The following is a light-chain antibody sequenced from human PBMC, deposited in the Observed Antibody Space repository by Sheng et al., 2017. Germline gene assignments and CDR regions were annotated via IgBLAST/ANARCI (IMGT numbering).Light chain of an antibody. Sequence: DIQMTQSPSTLSASVGDRVTITCRASQSISTWLAWYQQKPGKAPKLLIDKASSLESGVPSRFSGSGSGTEFTVTISSLQPDDFASYYCQQYDTYPYTFGQGTKVEIK. CDR1: QSISTW. CDR2: KAS. V-gene: IGKV1-5*03. CDR3: QQYDTYPYT. J-gene: IGKJ2*01.